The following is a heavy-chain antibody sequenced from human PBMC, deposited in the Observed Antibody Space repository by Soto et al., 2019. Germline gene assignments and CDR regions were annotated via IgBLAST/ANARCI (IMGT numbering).Heavy chain of an antibody. CDR3: ARVGLFGSPATFDY. Sequence: GKGLEWIGYIYYSGSTNYDPSLKSRVTISVDTSKNQFSLKLSSVTAADTAVYYCARVGLFGSPATFDYWGQRTLVTASS. J-gene: IGHJ4*02. CDR2: IYYSGST. V-gene: IGHV4-59*01. D-gene: IGHD3-3*01.